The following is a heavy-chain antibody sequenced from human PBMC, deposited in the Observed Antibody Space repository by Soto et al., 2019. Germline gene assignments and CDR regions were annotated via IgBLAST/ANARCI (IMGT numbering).Heavy chain of an antibody. Sequence: PGGSLRLSCAASGFTFSGDWMHWVRQGAGKGLVWVSRINMDGSSTSYADSVKGRFTISRDNAKNTLYLQMNSLRVDDTAVYYCARGPRGLYHHDYWGQGALVTVSS. CDR1: GFTFSGDW. D-gene: IGHD2-2*01. V-gene: IGHV3-74*01. CDR3: ARGPRGLYHHDY. J-gene: IGHJ4*02. CDR2: INMDGSST.